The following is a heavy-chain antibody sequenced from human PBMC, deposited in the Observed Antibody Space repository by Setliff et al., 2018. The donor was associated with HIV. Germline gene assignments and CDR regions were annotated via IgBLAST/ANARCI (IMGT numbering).Heavy chain of an antibody. CDR1: GYSFTTHD. CDR3: ARMQAYYNFWRSTYYFDY. J-gene: IGHJ4*02. V-gene: IGHV1-18*01. D-gene: IGHD3-3*01. CDR2: ISPYNGDA. Sequence: ASVKVSCKASGYSFTTHDINWVRQAPGHGLEWMGYISPYNGDAYYAEKFQGRVTMTTDTSTTAVSMELTNLRSDDTAVYFCARMQAYYNFWRSTYYFDYWGQGTPVTVSS.